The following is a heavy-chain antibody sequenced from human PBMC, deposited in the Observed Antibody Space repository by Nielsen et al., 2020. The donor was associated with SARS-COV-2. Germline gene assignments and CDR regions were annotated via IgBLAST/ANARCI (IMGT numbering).Heavy chain of an antibody. CDR2: IIPIFGTA. CDR3: ASPGGYSGYGGGYYFDY. V-gene: IGHV1-69*06. CDR1: GGTFSSYA. J-gene: IGHJ4*02. Sequence: SVKVSCKASGGTFSSYAISWVRQAPGQGLEWMGGIIPIFGTANYAQKFQGRVMITADKSTSTAYMELSSLRSEDTAVYYCASPGGYSGYGGGYYFDYWGQGTLVTVSS. D-gene: IGHD5-12*01.